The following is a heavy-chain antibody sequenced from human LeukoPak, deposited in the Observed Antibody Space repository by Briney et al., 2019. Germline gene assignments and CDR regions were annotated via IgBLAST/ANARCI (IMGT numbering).Heavy chain of an antibody. CDR3: ARAGYRRTIFDY. Sequence: GGSLRLSCAASGFTFSSYSMIWVRQAPGKGLQWVSSISGSSHYIYYADSLKGRFTTSRDNAKNSLYLQMNSLRAEDTAVYYCARAGYRRTIFDYWGRGTLVSVSS. CDR1: GFTFSSYS. CDR2: ISGSSHYI. D-gene: IGHD5-18*01. V-gene: IGHV3-21*01. J-gene: IGHJ4*02.